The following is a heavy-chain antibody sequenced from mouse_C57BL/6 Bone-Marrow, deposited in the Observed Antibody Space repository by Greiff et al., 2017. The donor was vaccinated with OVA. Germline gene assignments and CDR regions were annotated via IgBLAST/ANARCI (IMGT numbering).Heavy chain of an antibody. CDR2: IWSGGST. CDR1: GFSLTSYG. J-gene: IGHJ3*01. Sequence: VQLQESGPGLVQPSQSLSITCTVSGFSLTSYGVHWVRQSPGKGLEWLGVIWSGGSTDYNAAIITRLGISKDNSKSQVFFKMNSLQADYTAIYYGARAARENFAYWGQGTLVTVSA. CDR3: ARAARENFAY. V-gene: IGHV2-2*01.